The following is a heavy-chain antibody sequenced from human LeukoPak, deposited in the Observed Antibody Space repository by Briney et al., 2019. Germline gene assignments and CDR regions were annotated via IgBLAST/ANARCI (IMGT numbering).Heavy chain of an antibody. Sequence: GGSLRLSCAASGFTFSGSAMHWVRQASGKGLEWVGRIRSKANSYATAYATSVKGRFTISRDDSKNTAYLQMNSLKTEDTAVYYCARLMTTAPLGFDYWGQGTLVTVSS. CDR2: IRSKANSYAT. J-gene: IGHJ4*02. CDR3: ARLMTTAPLGFDY. D-gene: IGHD4-17*01. CDR1: GFTFSGSA. V-gene: IGHV3-73*01.